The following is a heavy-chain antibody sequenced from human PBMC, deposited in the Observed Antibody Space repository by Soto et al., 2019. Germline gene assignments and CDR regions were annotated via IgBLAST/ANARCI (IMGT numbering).Heavy chain of an antibody. CDR1: GDTFSTYT. D-gene: IGHD3-22*01. CDR2: IIPRSGTS. V-gene: IGHV1-69*13. Sequence: SVKVSCKASGDTFSTYTITWVRQAPGQGLEWMGGIIPRSGTSNYAQKFQGRVTITADESTSTAYMELSSLRSEDTAVYYCARDYDSSGYPRYYFDYWGQGTLVTVSS. CDR3: ARDYDSSGYPRYYFDY. J-gene: IGHJ4*02.